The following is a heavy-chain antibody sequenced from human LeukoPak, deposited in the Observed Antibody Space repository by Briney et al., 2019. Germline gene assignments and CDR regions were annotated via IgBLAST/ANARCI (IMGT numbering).Heavy chain of an antibody. J-gene: IGHJ4*02. Sequence: SETLSLTCTVSGYSISSGYFWGWMRQPPGKGLEWIGSIYQSETAHYNPSLKSRVTISIDTSKNQFSLKLSSVTAADTAVYYCARVATPGCVDYWGQGTLVTVSS. CDR1: GYSISSGYF. CDR3: ARVATPGCVDY. CDR2: IYQSETA. V-gene: IGHV4-38-2*02. D-gene: IGHD2-15*01.